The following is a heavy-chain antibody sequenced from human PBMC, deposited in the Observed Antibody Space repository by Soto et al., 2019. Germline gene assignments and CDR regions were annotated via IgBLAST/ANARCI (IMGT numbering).Heavy chain of an antibody. CDR1: SGSISNKIHY. CDR3: ARVPIYYDSSGYYHYGTFDI. V-gene: IGHV4-39*07. CDR2: IYHSGSA. D-gene: IGHD3-22*01. Sequence: SESLSLSCTVSSGSISNKIHYWGWIRQPPGKGLEWIGSIYHSGSAYYNPSLKSRVTISLDRSNNHFSLKLISVTAADTAVYYCARVPIYYDSSGYYHYGTFDIWGQGTMVTVSS. J-gene: IGHJ3*02.